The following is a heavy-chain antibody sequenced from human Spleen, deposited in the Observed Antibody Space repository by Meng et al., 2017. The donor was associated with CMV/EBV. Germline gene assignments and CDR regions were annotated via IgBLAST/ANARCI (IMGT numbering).Heavy chain of an antibody. D-gene: IGHD6-13*01. CDR2: ISDSGGTT. V-gene: IGHV3-23*01. CDR1: GFTFDTYV. CDR3: AKDSRSSSWYPNWFDP. J-gene: IGHJ5*02. Sequence: GESLKISCAASGFTFDTYVMSWVRQAPGKGLEWVSTISDSGGTTYYADSVKGRFTISRDNFKKTLYLQMNSLRAEDTALYYCAKDSRSSSWYPNWFDPWGQGTLVTVSS.